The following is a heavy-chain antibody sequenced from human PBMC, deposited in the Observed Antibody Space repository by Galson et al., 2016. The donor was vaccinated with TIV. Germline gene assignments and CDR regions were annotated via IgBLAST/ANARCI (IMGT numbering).Heavy chain of an antibody. CDR1: GFSLNTSGMC. CDR2: IDWDDDR. J-gene: IGHJ4*02. Sequence: PALVKPTQTITLTCTFSGFSLNTSGMCVSWIRQPPGKALEWLARIDWDDDRYYSPSLKTRLTISKDSSKNQVVLTMTNMDPVDTSTYYCARTLSNGARLDSWGQGTLVTVSS. V-gene: IGHV2-70*11. D-gene: IGHD7-27*01. CDR3: ARTLSNGARLDS.